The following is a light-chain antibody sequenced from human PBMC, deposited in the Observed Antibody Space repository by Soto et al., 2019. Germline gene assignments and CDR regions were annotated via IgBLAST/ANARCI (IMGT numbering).Light chain of an antibody. CDR1: QSVSSY. V-gene: IGKV3-11*01. CDR3: QQRTNWIT. J-gene: IGKJ4*01. Sequence: EIVMTQSPGTLSLSPGERATLSCRASQSVSSYLAWYQQKAGQAPRLLIYDASNRATGIPARFSGSGSGTDFNLTISSLEPEDFAVYYCQQRTNWITFGGGTKVDIK. CDR2: DAS.